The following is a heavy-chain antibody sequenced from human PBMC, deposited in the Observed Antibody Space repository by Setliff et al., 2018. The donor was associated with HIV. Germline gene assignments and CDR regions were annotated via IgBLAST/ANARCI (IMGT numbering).Heavy chain of an antibody. D-gene: IGHD1-1*01. CDR3: ARRARESTALHSDWNDVLFFDY. J-gene: IGHJ4*02. V-gene: IGHV1-18*04. CDR1: GYTFTGYY. Sequence: ASVKVSCKASGYTFTGYYMHWVRQAPGQGLEWMGWINAGNGNTKYSQKFQGRVTMTTDTSTSTAYMELRSLRSDDTAVYYCARRARESTALHSDWNDVLFFDYWGQGTLVTVSS. CDR2: INAGNGNT.